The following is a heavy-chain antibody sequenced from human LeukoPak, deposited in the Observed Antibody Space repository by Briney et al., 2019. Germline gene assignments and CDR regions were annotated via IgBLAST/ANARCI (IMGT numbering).Heavy chain of an antibody. CDR3: AKALGGGNYCDY. CDR1: GFTVTNYY. CDR2: ISASGGST. D-gene: IGHD1-26*01. Sequence: PGGPLRLTCAASGFTVTNYYMTWVRQAPGKGLEWVSTISASGGSTYFADSAKGRFTISRDNSKNTLYLQMNSLTAEDTSLYYCAKALGGGNYCDYWGQGTLVTVSS. J-gene: IGHJ4*02. V-gene: IGHV3-23*01.